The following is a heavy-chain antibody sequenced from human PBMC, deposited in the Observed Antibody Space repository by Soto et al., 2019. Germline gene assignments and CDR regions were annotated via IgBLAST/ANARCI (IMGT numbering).Heavy chain of an antibody. CDR1: GGTFSSYA. J-gene: IGHJ4*02. V-gene: IGHV1-69*01. D-gene: IGHD2-2*01. CDR3: ARYCSSTSCLGEGY. CDR2: IIPIFGTA. Sequence: QVQLVQSGAEVKKPGSSVKVSCKASGGTFSSYAISWVRQAPGQGLEWMGGIIPIFGTANYAQQFQGRVTITADESTSTAYMELSSLRSEDTAVYYCARYCSSTSCLGEGYWGQGTLVTVSS.